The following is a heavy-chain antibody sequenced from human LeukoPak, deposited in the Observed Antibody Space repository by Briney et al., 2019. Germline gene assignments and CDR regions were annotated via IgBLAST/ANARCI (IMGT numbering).Heavy chain of an antibody. D-gene: IGHD3-10*01. V-gene: IGHV4-34*01. CDR2: INHSGST. J-gene: IGHJ4*02. CDR1: GGSFSGYY. CDR3: VRGLGLHYYGSGSSHRPLDY. Sequence: SETLSLTCAVYGGSFSGYYWSWIRQPPGKGLEWIGEINHSGSTYYNPSLKSRVTISVDTSKNQFSLKLSSVTAADTAVYYCVRGLGLHYYGSGSSHRPLDYWGQGTLVTVSS.